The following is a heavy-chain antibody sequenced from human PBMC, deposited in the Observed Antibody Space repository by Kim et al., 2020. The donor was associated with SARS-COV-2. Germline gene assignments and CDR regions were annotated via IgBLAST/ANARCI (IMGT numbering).Heavy chain of an antibody. Sequence: YADSVKGRFTISRDNAKSSLYLQLDSLRVEDTAFYYCAKRPGVTTGYFDYWGQGALVTVSS. D-gene: IGHD2-21*02. J-gene: IGHJ4*02. V-gene: IGHV3-9*01. CDR3: AKRPGVTTGYFDY.